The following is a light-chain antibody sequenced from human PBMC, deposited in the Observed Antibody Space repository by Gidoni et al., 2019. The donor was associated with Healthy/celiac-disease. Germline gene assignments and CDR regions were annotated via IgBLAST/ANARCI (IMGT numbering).Light chain of an antibody. Sequence: QSALTQPPSVSGSPGQSVTISCTGTSTDVGSYTRVPSYQQPPGTAPKLMIYEVSSRPSGVPDRFSGSKSGNTASLTISGLQAEDEADYYCSSYTSSTTVVFGGGTKLTVL. V-gene: IGLV2-18*02. CDR3: SSYTSSTTVV. J-gene: IGLJ2*01. CDR2: EVS. CDR1: STDVGSYTR.